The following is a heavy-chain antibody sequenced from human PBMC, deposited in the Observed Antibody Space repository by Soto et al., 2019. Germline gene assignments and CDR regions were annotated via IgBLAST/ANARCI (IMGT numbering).Heavy chain of an antibody. CDR1: GFTFSSYS. CDR2: ISSSSSYI. J-gene: IGHJ4*02. D-gene: IGHD6-13*01. Sequence: EVQLVESGGGLVKPGGSLRLSCAASGFTFSSYSMNWVRQAPGKGLEWVSSISSSSSYIYYADSVKGRFTISRDNAKNSLNLQVNSLRAEDTSVYYCAREGIAAALDYWGQGTLVNVSS. CDR3: AREGIAAALDY. V-gene: IGHV3-21*01.